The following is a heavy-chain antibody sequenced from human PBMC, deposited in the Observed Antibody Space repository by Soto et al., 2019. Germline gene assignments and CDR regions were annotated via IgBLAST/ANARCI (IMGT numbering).Heavy chain of an antibody. Sequence: APVEVCCKACGYRFASYYMHWPRQAPGQGLEWMGIINPSGGSTSYAQKFQGRVTMTRDTSTSTVYMELSSLRSEDTAVYYCASPFWSGYSDYYYYGMAVWGQGTTVTVSS. CDR3: ASPFWSGYSDYYYYGMAV. J-gene: IGHJ6*02. CDR2: INPSGGST. D-gene: IGHD3-3*01. CDR1: GYRFASYY. V-gene: IGHV1-46*01.